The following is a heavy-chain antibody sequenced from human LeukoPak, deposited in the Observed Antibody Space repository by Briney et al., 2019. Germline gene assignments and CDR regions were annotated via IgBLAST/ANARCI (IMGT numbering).Heavy chain of an antibody. Sequence: ASVKVSCKASGYTFTSYDINWVRQATGQGLEWMGWMNPNSGNTGYAQKFQGRVTITRNTSISTAYMELSSLRSEDTAVYYCARGLLRDIKDWFDPWGQGTLVTVSS. J-gene: IGHJ5*02. CDR3: ARGLLRDIKDWFDP. CDR2: MNPNSGNT. V-gene: IGHV1-8*03. CDR1: GYTFTSYD. D-gene: IGHD2-15*01.